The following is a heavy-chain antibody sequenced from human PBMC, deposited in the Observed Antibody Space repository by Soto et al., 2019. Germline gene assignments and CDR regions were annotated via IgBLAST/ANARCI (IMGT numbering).Heavy chain of an antibody. V-gene: IGHV1-69*13. CDR2: IIPIFGTA. J-gene: IGHJ4*02. CDR1: GGAFSSYA. CDR3: ARARPASSGYYYDY. D-gene: IGHD3-22*01. Sequence: SVKVYFNASGGAFSSYAISLVRQAPGQGLEWMGGIIPIFGTANYAQKFQGRVTITADESTSTAYMELSSLRSEDTAVYYCARARPASSGYYYDYWGQGPLVTVSS.